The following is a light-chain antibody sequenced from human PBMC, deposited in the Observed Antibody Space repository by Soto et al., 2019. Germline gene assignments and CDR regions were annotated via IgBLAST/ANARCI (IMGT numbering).Light chain of an antibody. CDR2: GAS. CDR3: QQYNNWPPYT. J-gene: IGKJ2*01. V-gene: IGKV3-20*01. Sequence: EIVLTQSPGTLSLSPGERATLSCRASQSVSSRYLAWYQQKPGQAPRLLIYGASSRATGIPDRFSGSGSGTDFTLTISRMEPEDFAVYYCQQYNNWPPYTFGQGTKLEIK. CDR1: QSVSSRY.